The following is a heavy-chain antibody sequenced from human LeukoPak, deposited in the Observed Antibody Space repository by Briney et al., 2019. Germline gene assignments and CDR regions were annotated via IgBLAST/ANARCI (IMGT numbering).Heavy chain of an antibody. CDR2: ISYDGSNK. V-gene: IGHV3-30*18. D-gene: IGHD3-9*01. J-gene: IGHJ4*02. CDR3: AKAEYYDILTGHDY. CDR1: GFTFDDYG. Sequence: PGGSLRLSCAASGFTFDDYGMSWVREAPGKGLEWVAVISYDGSNKYYADSVKGRFTISRDNSKNTLYLQMNSLRAEDTAVYYCAKAEYYDILTGHDYWGQGTLVTVSS.